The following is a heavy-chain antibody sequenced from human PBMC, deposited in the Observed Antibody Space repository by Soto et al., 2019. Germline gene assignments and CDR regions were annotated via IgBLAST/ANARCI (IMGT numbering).Heavy chain of an antibody. CDR2: LSGHGDTS. V-gene: IGHV3-23*01. J-gene: IGHJ6*02. Sequence: EVQLLESGGGLVQPGGSLRLSCAASGVTFSSHTMSWVRQAPGRGLEWVSGLSGHGDTSYYAESVKGRFTISRDNSKNTVFLQMNSLRAEDTALYYCAKSDCGTIGCRLMDVWGQETTVSVSS. D-gene: IGHD2-21*01. CDR3: AKSDCGTIGCRLMDV. CDR1: GVTFSSHT.